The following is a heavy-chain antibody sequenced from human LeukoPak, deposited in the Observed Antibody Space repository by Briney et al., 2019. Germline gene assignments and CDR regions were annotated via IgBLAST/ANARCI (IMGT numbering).Heavy chain of an antibody. V-gene: IGHV3-48*03. J-gene: IGHJ6*02. Sequence: GGSLRLSRAASGFTFSSYEMNWVRQAPGKGLEWVSYISSSGSTIYYADSVKGRFTISRDNAKNSLYLQMNSLRAEDTAVYYCARVTMVRGVIITYYYYGMDVWGQGTTVTVSS. D-gene: IGHD3-10*01. CDR2: ISSSGSTI. CDR1: GFTFSSYE. CDR3: ARVTMVRGVIITYYYYGMDV.